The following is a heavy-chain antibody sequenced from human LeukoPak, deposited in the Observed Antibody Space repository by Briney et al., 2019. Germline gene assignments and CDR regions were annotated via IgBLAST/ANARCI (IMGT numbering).Heavy chain of an antibody. CDR3: ANGGSYYPFDY. CDR2: IYHSGST. CDR1: GGSISSGGYY. Sequence: PSQTLSLTCTVSGGSISSGGYYWSWIRQPPGKGLEWIGYIYHSGSTYYNPSLKSRVTISVDRSKNQFSLKLSSVTAADTAVYYCANGGSYYPFDYWGQGTLVTVSS. D-gene: IGHD1-26*01. V-gene: IGHV4-30-2*01. J-gene: IGHJ4*02.